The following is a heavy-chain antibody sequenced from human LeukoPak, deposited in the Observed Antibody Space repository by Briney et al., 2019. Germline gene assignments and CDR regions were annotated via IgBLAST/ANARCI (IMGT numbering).Heavy chain of an antibody. D-gene: IGHD5-18*01. CDR2: IIPMFGTP. CDR3: ARARGYSYSSPFDY. CDR1: GGTLSTSA. V-gene: IGHV1-69*05. J-gene: IGHJ4*01. Sequence: GASVKVSCKAPGGTLSTSAISWVRQAPGQGLEWMGGIIPMFGTPNYAQKFQGRVTVTTDASTNTAYMELSSLRSEDTAVYYCARARGYSYSSPFDYWGHGTLVTVSS.